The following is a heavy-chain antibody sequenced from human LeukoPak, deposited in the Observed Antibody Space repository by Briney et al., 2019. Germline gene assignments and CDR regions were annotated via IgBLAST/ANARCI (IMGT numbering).Heavy chain of an antibody. Sequence: GASVKVSCKASGGTFSSYAISWVRQAPGQGLEWMGGIIPIFGTATYAQKFQGRVTMTRDTSTSTVYMELSSLRSEDTAVYYCAREGIVVALGGAFDIWGQGTMVTVSS. CDR2: IIPIFGTA. CDR1: GGTFSSYA. D-gene: IGHD6-19*01. J-gene: IGHJ3*02. CDR3: AREGIVVALGGAFDI. V-gene: IGHV1-69*05.